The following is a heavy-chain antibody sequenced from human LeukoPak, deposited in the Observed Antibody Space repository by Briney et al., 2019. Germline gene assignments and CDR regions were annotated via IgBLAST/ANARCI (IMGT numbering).Heavy chain of an antibody. J-gene: IGHJ6*03. D-gene: IGHD2-21*01. V-gene: IGHV5-51*01. CDR2: IYPGDSDT. Sequence: GESLKISCKGSGYSFTSYWIGWVRQMPGKGLEWMGIIYPGDSDTRYSPSFQGQVTISADKSISTAYLQWSSLKASDTAMYYCARVMVAYSSGSRHKYMDVWGKGTTVTVSS. CDR3: ARVMVAYSSGSRHKYMDV. CDR1: GYSFTSYW.